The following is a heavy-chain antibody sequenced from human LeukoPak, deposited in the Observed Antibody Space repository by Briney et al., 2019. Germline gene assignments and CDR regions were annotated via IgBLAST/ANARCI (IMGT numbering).Heavy chain of an antibody. CDR3: AKKFYHDSHGYYAFDI. Sequence: GSLRLSCEASGFSFSNYDMHWVRQAPGKGLEWVALILYEEHNTYYAESVKGRFTISRDNSKNILYLQINSLRAEDTALYYCAKKFYHDSHGYYAFDIWGQGTMVTVSS. CDR1: GFSFSNYD. D-gene: IGHD3-22*01. J-gene: IGHJ3*02. V-gene: IGHV3-33*06. CDR2: ILYEEHNT.